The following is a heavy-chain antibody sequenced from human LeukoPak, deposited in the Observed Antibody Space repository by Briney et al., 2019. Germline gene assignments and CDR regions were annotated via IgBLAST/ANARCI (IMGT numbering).Heavy chain of an antibody. CDR1: GFTFSSYS. V-gene: IGHV3-48*01. Sequence: GGSLRLSCAASGFTFSSYSMKWVRQAPGKGLEWVSYISTGSSTIYYADSVKGRCTISRDNAKNSLYLQMNSLRAEDTAVYYCARSGIVGATMVYNYMDVWGKGTTVTVSS. D-gene: IGHD1-26*01. CDR3: ARSGIVGATMVYNYMDV. J-gene: IGHJ6*03. CDR2: ISTGSSTI.